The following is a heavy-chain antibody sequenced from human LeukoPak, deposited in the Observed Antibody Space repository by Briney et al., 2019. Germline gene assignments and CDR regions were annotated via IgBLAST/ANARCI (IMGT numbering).Heavy chain of an antibody. V-gene: IGHV4-34*01. CDR1: GGSFSGYY. CDR2: INHSGNT. J-gene: IGHJ4*02. D-gene: IGHD6-19*01. Sequence: PSETLSLTCAVYGGSFSGYYWSWIRQPPGKGLEWIGEINHSGNTDYNPSLKSRVTISVDTSKNQFSLKLSSVTAADTAVYYCARGMKQWLVYYFDYWGQGTLVTVSS. CDR3: ARGMKQWLVYYFDY.